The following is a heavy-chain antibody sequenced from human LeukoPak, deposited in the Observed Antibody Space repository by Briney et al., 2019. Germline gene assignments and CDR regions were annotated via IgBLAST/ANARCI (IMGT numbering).Heavy chain of an antibody. J-gene: IGHJ5*01. D-gene: IGHD3-9*01. V-gene: IGHV1-24*01. CDR1: GYTLTELS. CDR3: ATYILAGYTHNWFDP. Sequence: GSVTVTGKVSGYTLTELSMQWVRQAPGGGGEWMGGFDPEDGEAIYAQKFQGRVTMTEDTSTDTAYMELSSLRSEDTAVYYCATYILAGYTHNWFDPWGQGTLVTVSS. CDR2: FDPEDGEA.